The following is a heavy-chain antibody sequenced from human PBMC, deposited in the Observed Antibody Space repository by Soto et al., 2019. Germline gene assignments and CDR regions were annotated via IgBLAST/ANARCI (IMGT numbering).Heavy chain of an antibody. CDR2: IIPIFGTA. CDR3: AENLATTRNNIVGATQYGMDV. V-gene: IGHV1-69*13. J-gene: IGHJ6*02. D-gene: IGHD1-26*01. CDR1: GGTFSSYA. Sequence: ASVKVSCKASGGTFSSYAISWVRQAPGQGLEWMGGIIPIFGTANYAQKFQGRVTITADESTSTAYMELSSLRSEDTAVYYCAENLATTRNNIVGATQYGMDVWGQGTTVTVSS.